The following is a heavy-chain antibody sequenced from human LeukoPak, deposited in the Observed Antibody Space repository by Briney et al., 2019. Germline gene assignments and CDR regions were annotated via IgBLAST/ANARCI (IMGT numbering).Heavy chain of an antibody. J-gene: IGHJ3*02. Sequence: PSETLSLTCTVSGGSISSYYWSWIRQPPGKGLEWIGYIYYSGSTNYNPSLKSRVTISVDTSKNQFSLKLSSVTAEDTAVYYCAKDQLDAFDIWGQGTMVTVSS. CDR1: GGSISSYY. D-gene: IGHD1-1*01. CDR3: AKDQLDAFDI. V-gene: IGHV4-59*01. CDR2: IYYSGST.